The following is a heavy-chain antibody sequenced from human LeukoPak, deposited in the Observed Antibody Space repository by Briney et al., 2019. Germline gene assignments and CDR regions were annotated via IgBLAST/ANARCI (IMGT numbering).Heavy chain of an antibody. Sequence: GASVKVSCKASGYTFTNYPMHWVRQAPGQRLEWMGWIDAGNGNTKYSQKFQGRVTITRDTSASTAYMELSSLRSEDTTVYYCARLAGSSWFYDYWGQGTLITVSS. V-gene: IGHV1-3*01. D-gene: IGHD6-13*01. CDR2: IDAGNGNT. CDR1: GYTFTNYP. J-gene: IGHJ4*02. CDR3: ARLAGSSWFYDY.